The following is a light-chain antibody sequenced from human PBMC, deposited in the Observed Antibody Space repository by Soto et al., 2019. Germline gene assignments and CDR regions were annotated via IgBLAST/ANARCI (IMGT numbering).Light chain of an antibody. V-gene: IGLV1-47*01. J-gene: IGLJ3*02. CDR2: RNN. CDR3: AAWDDSLSGRV. CDR1: SSNIGSNY. Sequence: QSVLTQPPSASGTPGQRVTISCSGSSSNIGSNYVYWYQQLPGTAPKLLIYRNNQRPSGVPDRFSGSKSGTSASLAISGLXXEDEADYYCAAWDDSLSGRVFGGGTKVTVL.